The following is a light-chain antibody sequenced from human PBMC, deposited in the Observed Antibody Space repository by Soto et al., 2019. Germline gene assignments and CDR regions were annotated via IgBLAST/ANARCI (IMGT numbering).Light chain of an antibody. V-gene: IGLV7-46*01. CDR1: TGAVTSGHY. CDR2: DTS. CDR3: LLSYSGARSVV. J-gene: IGLJ2*01. Sequence: QAVVTQEPSLTVSPGGTVTLTCGSSTGAVTSGHYPYWFQQKPGQAPRTLIYDTSNKHSWTPARFSGSLLGGKAALTLSGAQPEDEAEYYCLLSYSGARSVVFGGGNKLTVL.